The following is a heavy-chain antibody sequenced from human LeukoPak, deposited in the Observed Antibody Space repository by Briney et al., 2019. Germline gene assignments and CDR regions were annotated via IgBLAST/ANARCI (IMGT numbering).Heavy chain of an antibody. D-gene: IGHD6-13*01. Sequence: GGSLRLSCTASGFTFSDCDMSWVRQAPGKGLEWVSSISYRSSPIYYADSVKGRFTISRDNAKNSLYLQMDSLRAGDTAVYYCARAYPPLRTAAAGDQWGQGTLVTVS. V-gene: IGHV3-21*01. CDR2: ISYRSSPI. CDR1: GFTFSDCD. CDR3: ARAYPPLRTAAAGDQ. J-gene: IGHJ4*02.